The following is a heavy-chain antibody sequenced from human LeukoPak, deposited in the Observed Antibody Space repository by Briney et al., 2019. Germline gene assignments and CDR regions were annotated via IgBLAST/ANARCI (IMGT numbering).Heavy chain of an antibody. D-gene: IGHD3-10*01. CDR2: IYYSGST. CDR3: ARYPGLEGAGSKGAFDY. J-gene: IGHJ4*02. V-gene: IGHV4-59*01. CDR1: GGSISSYY. Sequence: PSETLSLTCTVSGGSISSYYWSWIRQPPGEGLEWIGYIYYSGSTNYNPSLKSRVTISVDMSKNQFSLKLRSVTAADTAVYYCARYPGLEGAGSKGAFDYWGQGTLVTVSS.